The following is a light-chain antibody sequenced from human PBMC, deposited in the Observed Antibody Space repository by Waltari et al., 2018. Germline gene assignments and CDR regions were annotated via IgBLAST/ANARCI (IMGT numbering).Light chain of an antibody. Sequence: QSVLTQLPSASGTPGQRVTISCSGSISNLGTNYVYWYQQFPGTAPKLLIQRNNQRPSGVPYRFSGSKSGTSASLAISGLRSEDEADYYCASWDDSLSVGVFGGGTKLTVL. CDR2: RNN. V-gene: IGLV1-47*01. J-gene: IGLJ3*02. CDR1: ISNLGTNY. CDR3: ASWDDSLSVGV.